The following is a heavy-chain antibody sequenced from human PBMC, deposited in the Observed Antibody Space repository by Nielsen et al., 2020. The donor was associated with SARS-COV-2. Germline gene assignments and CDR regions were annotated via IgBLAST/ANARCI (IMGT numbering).Heavy chain of an antibody. CDR2: ISSSGSTI. D-gene: IGHD3-3*01. V-gene: IGHV3-48*03. Sequence: WIRQPPGKGLEWVSYISSSGSTIYYADSVKGRFTISRDNAKNSLYLQMNSLRAEDTAVYYCARTTDYDFWSGYSASFDYWGQGTLVTVSS. CDR3: ARTTDYDFWSGYSASFDY. J-gene: IGHJ4*02.